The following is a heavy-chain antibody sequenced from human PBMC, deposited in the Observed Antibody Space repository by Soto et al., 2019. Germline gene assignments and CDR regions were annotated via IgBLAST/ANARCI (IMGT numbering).Heavy chain of an antibody. D-gene: IGHD2-15*01. CDR2: ISGSGGTT. CDR3: TKNDRYCSGTSCYVRMFDY. J-gene: IGHJ4*02. CDR1: GFTFSSYA. Sequence: PGGSLRLSCAASGFTFSSYAMSWVRQAPGKGLEWVSAISGSGGTTYYADSVKGRFTISRDNSRNMLSLQMNSLRAEDAALYYCTKNDRYCSGTSCYVRMFDYRGPGTLVTVSS. V-gene: IGHV3-23*01.